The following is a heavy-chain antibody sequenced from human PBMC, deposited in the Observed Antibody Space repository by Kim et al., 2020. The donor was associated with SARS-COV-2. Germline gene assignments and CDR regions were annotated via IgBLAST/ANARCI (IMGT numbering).Heavy chain of an antibody. CDR3: ARDTGIAVAGTELHSVLNYYYYYGMDV. Sequence: GGSLRLSCAASGFTFSSYSMNWVRQAPGKGLEWVSSISSSSSYIYYADSVKGRFTISRDNAKNSLYLQMNSLRAEDTAVYYCARDTGIAVAGTELHSVLNYYYYYGMDVWGQGTTVTVSS. J-gene: IGHJ6*02. V-gene: IGHV3-21*01. CDR1: GFTFSSYS. D-gene: IGHD6-19*01. CDR2: ISSSSSYI.